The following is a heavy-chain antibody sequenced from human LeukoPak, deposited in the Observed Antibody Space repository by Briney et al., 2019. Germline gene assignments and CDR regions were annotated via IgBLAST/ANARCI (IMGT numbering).Heavy chain of an antibody. J-gene: IGHJ4*02. CDR1: GFIVSSNY. CDR3: ARDVGGYLDY. V-gene: IGHV3-66*02. D-gene: IGHD2-15*01. CDR2: IYSGGST. Sequence: GGSLRLSCAASGFIVSSNYMSWVRQGPGKGLEWVSVIYSGGSTYYADSVKGRFTISRDNSKNTLYLQINSLRAEDTAVYYCARDVGGYLDYWGQGTLATVSS.